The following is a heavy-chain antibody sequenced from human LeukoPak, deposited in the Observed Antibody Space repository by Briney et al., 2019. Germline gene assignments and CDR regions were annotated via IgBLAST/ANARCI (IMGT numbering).Heavy chain of an antibody. CDR3: AKDGYYYDSSLDH. CDR1: GFTFSSYS. J-gene: IGHJ4*02. Sequence: GGSLRLSCAASGFTFSSYSMSWVRQAPGKGLEWVSSISDDSNYIYYADSVEGRFTISRDNSKNTLYLQMNSLRAEDTAVYYCAKDGYYYDSSLDHWGQGTLVTVSS. V-gene: IGHV3-21*01. CDR2: ISDDSNYI. D-gene: IGHD3-22*01.